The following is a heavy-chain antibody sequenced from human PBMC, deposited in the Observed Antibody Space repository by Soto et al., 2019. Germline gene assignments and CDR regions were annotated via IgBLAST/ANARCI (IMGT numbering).Heavy chain of an antibody. D-gene: IGHD3-9*01. Sequence: QITLKESSPPLVKPTQTLTLTCTFSGFSLSTSGVGVGWIRQPPGKALEWLALIYWDDGKRYSPSLKSRLTITKDTSKNQVVLTMTNMDPVDTATYYCAHRRGVLRYFAWLPYFDYWGQGTLVTVSS. J-gene: IGHJ4*02. V-gene: IGHV2-5*02. CDR1: GFSLSTSGVG. CDR3: AHRRGVLRYFAWLPYFDY. CDR2: IYWDDGK.